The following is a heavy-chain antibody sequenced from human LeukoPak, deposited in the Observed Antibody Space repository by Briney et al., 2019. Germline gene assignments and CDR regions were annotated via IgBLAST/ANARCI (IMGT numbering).Heavy chain of an antibody. D-gene: IGHD2-15*01. CDR2: MGYDRSNK. CDR3: AKDSGGSVLED. Sequence: GGSLRLSCAASGYIFSGSDMHWPRQAPDKGREWLAAMGYDRSNKYYGNSVKGRFTISRDNSENTHYLHMNSLRHDDTAVYYCAKDSGGSVLEDWGHGSLVIVSS. J-gene: IGHJ4*01. V-gene: IGHV3-30*02. CDR1: GYIFSGSD.